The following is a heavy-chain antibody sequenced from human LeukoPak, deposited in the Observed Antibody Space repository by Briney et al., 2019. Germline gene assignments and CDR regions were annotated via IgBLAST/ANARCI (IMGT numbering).Heavy chain of an antibody. Sequence: SQTLSLTCTVSGGSISSGNYYWSWIRQHPGKGLEWIGYMYYRGSTYYNPSLKSRVTISVDTSKNQFSLKLSSVTAADTAVYYCARSYGYGTNFDYWGQGTLVTVSS. CDR1: GGSISSGNYY. CDR3: ARSYGYGTNFDY. CDR2: MYYRGST. J-gene: IGHJ4*02. D-gene: IGHD5-18*01. V-gene: IGHV4-31*03.